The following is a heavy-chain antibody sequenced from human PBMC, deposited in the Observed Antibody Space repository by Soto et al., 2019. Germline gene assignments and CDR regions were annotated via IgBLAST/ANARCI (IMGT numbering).Heavy chain of an antibody. CDR3: TRGHYHDSL. CDR1: GFIFSTFW. D-gene: IGHD2-15*01. Sequence: EVQLMESGGSLVQPGGSLRLSCTASGFIFSTFWMSWVRQAPGKGLEWVANIKGDGSEKYYVDSVKGRFTISRDNAGSTLFLQMNSLRAEDTAVYYCTRGHYHDSLGGRGTLVTVSS. J-gene: IGHJ4*02. V-gene: IGHV3-7*01. CDR2: IKGDGSEK.